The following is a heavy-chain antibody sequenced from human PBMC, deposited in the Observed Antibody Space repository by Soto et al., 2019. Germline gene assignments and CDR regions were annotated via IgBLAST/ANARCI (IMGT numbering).Heavy chain of an antibody. CDR1: GGSISSGDYY. V-gene: IGHV4-30-4*01. CDR2: IYYSGST. D-gene: IGHD5-18*01. J-gene: IGHJ4*02. Sequence: QVQLQESGPGLVKPSQTLSLTCTVSGGSISSGDYYWSWIRQPPGKGLEWIGYIYYSGSTYYNPSLKSRVXXSXDXXKNQFSLKLSSVTAADTAVYYCARAVYSYGYGVGDWGQGTLVTVSS. CDR3: ARAVYSYGYGVGD.